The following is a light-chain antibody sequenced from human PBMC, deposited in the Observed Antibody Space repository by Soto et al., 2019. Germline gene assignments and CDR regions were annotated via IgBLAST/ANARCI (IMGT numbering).Light chain of an antibody. CDR3: QQFSAYPLT. CDR2: DAS. J-gene: IGKJ4*01. CDR1: QNINNY. Sequence: DIQMTQSPSSLSASVGDRVTITCQASQNINNYLNWYQQKPGRAPKLLIYDASNLEAGVPSRFRGSGSGTDFTFTISRLQPEDIATYYCQQFSAYPLTFGGGTKVEFK. V-gene: IGKV1-33*01.